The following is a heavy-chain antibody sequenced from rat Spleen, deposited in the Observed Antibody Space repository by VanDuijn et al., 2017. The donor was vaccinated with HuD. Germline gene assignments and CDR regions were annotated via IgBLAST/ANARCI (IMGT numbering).Heavy chain of an antibody. CDR1: GFTFSDYY. CDR2: ITYDGSST. Sequence: EVQLVESGGGLVQPGRSLKLSCAVSGFTFSDYYMAWVRQAPTKGLEWVAIITYDGSSTYYRDSVKGRFTISRDNVESTLYLQMDSLRSEDTASYYCVRHGYTRYYFDYWGQGVMVTVSS. V-gene: IGHV5-29*01. CDR3: VRHGYTRYYFDY. J-gene: IGHJ2*01. D-gene: IGHD1-9*01.